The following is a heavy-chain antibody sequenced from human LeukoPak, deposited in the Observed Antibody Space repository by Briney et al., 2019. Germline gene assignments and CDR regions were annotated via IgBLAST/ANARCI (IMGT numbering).Heavy chain of an antibody. Sequence: PGGSLRPSCAASGFTFSNYWMHWVRQALGKGLVWVSRINSDGSSTNYADSVKGRFTISRDNAKNTLYLQMNSLRAEDTAIYYCVRDLQRHYLGVAVAGRRRWFDPWGQGTLVTVSS. D-gene: IGHD6-13*01. CDR1: GFTFSNYW. CDR3: VRDLQRHYLGVAVAGRRRWFDP. J-gene: IGHJ5*02. V-gene: IGHV3-74*01. CDR2: INSDGSST.